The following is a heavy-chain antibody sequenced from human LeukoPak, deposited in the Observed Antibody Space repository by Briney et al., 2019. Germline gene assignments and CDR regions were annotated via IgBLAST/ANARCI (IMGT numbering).Heavy chain of an antibody. CDR3: ARVLDAFDI. CDR1: GGSFSGYY. J-gene: IGHJ3*02. CDR2: INHSGST. V-gene: IGHV4-34*01. Sequence: SETLSLTCAVYGGSFSGYYWSLIRQPPGKGLEWIGEINHSGSTNYNPSLKSRVTISVDTSKNQFSLKLSSVTAADTAVYYCARVLDAFDIWGQGTMVTVSS.